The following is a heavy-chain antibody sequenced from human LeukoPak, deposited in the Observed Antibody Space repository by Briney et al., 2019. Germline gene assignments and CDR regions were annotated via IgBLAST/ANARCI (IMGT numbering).Heavy chain of an antibody. V-gene: IGHV1-69*05. CDR1: GGTFSSYA. Sequence: SVKVSCKASGGTFSSYAISWVRQAPGQGLEWMGGIIPIFGTANYAQKVQGRVTITTDESTSTAYMELSSLRSEDTAVYYCASYYYDSSGYQDWFDPWGQGTLVTVSS. CDR2: IIPIFGTA. D-gene: IGHD3-22*01. J-gene: IGHJ5*02. CDR3: ASYYYDSSGYQDWFDP.